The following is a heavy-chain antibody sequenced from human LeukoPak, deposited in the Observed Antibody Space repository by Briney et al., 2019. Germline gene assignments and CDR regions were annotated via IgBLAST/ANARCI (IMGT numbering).Heavy chain of an antibody. J-gene: IGHJ6*02. CDR2: ITNNCSTI. CDR3: ARDQWLAYYYHGMDV. CDR1: GFTFSTYA. V-gene: IGHV3-48*03. Sequence: GGSLRLSFAASGFTFSTYAMNWVRQAPGKGLEGVSYITNNCSTIYYPDSVKGRFTISRDKAENSLYLQMNSLRAEDTAIYYCARDQWLAYYYHGMDVWGQGTTVTVSS. D-gene: IGHD6-19*01.